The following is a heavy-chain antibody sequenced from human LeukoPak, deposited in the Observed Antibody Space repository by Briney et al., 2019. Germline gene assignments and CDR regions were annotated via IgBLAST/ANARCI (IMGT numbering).Heavy chain of an antibody. J-gene: IGHJ5*02. CDR1: GYSISSGYQ. V-gene: IGHV4-38-2*02. CDR2: IFHTGSA. CDR3: ARDPRWLTPDCTSTSCYENYFDP. Sequence: SETLSLTCAVSGYSISSGYQWAWIRPPPGKPQEWIGSIFHTGSAHYNPSLKSRVTMSIDTSTNHSSLRLSSVTAADTALYYCARDPRWLTPDCTSTSCYENYFDPWGQGILVTVSS. D-gene: IGHD2-2*01.